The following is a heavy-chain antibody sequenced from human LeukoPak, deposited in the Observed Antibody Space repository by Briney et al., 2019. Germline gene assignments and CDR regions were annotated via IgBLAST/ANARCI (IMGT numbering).Heavy chain of an antibody. Sequence: GGSLRLSCAASGFSFSSYAMSWVRQAPGKGLEWVSAISGSGGSTYYADSVKGRFTISRDDSKNTLYLQMNSLRAEDTAVYYCATDSSDFDAAFDIWGQGTMVTVSS. CDR3: ATDSSDFDAAFDI. D-gene: IGHD3-22*01. J-gene: IGHJ3*02. V-gene: IGHV3-23*01. CDR2: ISGSGGST. CDR1: GFSFSSYA.